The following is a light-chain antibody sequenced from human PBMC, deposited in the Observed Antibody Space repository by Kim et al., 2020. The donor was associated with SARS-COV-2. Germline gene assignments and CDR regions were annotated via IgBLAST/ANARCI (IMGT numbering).Light chain of an antibody. CDR1: QSVRSSY. CDR2: AAS. J-gene: IGKJ1*01. CDR3: QQYGSSPQT. V-gene: IGKV3-20*01. Sequence: IVLTQSPGTLSLSPGERATLSCRASQSVRSSYLAWYQQKPGQTPRLLMYAASTRAPGTPDRFSGSGSGTAFTLTISRLEPEDFAVYYCQQYGSSPQTFGQGTKVDIK.